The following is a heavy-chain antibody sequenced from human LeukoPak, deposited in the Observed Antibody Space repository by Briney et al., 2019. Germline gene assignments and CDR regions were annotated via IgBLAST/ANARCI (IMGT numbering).Heavy chain of an antibody. D-gene: IGHD2-15*01. Sequence: PGGSLRLSCAASGFTFSSYSMNWVRQAPGKGLEWVSSISSSSSYIYYADSVKGRFTISRDNAKNSLYLQMNSLRAEDTAVYYCARELGRVVTATPGIDCWGQGALVTVSS. CDR2: ISSSSSYI. V-gene: IGHV3-21*01. CDR3: ARELGRVVTATPGIDC. J-gene: IGHJ4*02. CDR1: GFTFSSYS.